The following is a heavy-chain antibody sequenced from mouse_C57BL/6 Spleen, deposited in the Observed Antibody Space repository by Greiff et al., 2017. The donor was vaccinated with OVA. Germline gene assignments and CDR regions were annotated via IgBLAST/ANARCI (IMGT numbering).Heavy chain of an antibody. V-gene: IGHV1-47*01. CDR3: ARRGSTEYEAMDY. D-gene: IGHD2-14*01. Sequence: QVQLQQSGAELVKPGASVKMSCKASGFTFTTYSIEWMKQNPGQSLEWIGNFHPYNDDTKYNEKFKGKATLTVEKSSSTVYLELSRFTSDDSAVYDCARRGSTEYEAMDYWGQGTSVTVSS. CDR2: FHPYNDDT. CDR1: GFTFTTYS. J-gene: IGHJ4*01.